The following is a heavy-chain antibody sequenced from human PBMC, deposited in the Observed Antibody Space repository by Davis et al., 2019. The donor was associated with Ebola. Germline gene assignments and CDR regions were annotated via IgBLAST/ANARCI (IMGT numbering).Heavy chain of an antibody. CDR2: ISSSSVTI. V-gene: IGHV3-48*02. CDR3: ARTMYSYDLWYFDL. Sequence: PGGSLRLSCAVSGFTFSDFAMGWVRQAPGKGLEWLSWISSSSVTISYADSVKGRFTISRDNVKNSVYLEMNSLRDEDTAVYYCARTMYSYDLWYFDLWGRGTLVTVSS. CDR1: GFTFSDFA. D-gene: IGHD3-22*01. J-gene: IGHJ2*01.